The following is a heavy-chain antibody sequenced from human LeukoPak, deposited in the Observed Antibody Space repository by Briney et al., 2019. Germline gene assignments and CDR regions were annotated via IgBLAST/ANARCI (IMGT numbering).Heavy chain of an antibody. D-gene: IGHD3-10*01. V-gene: IGHV3-23*01. J-gene: IGHJ4*02. CDR2: INGSGDAT. CDR1: GFIFSHYT. CDR3: VKSDCASDGCKLLSY. Sequence: GGSLRLSCAASGFIFSHYTMTWVRQAPGKGLEWVTSINGSGDATKYADSFMGRFTISRDNSKNTVSLQINSLRVDDTAVYYCVKSDCASDGCKLLSYWGQGTLVSASS.